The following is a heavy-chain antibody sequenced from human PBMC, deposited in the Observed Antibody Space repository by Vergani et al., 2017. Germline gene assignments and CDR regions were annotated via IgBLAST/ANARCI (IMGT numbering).Heavy chain of an antibody. V-gene: IGHV4-39*07. J-gene: IGHJ3*02. D-gene: IGHD5-12*01. CDR1: GGSISSSSYY. CDR2: IYYSGST. CDR3: ARDPGGYSGYQLDAFDI. Sequence: QLQLQESGPGLVKPSETLSLTCTVSGGSISSSSYYWGWIRQPPGKGLEWIGSIYYSGSTYYNPSLKSRVTISVDTSKNHFSLKLCSVTAADTAVYYCARDPGGYSGYQLDAFDIWGQGTMVTVSS.